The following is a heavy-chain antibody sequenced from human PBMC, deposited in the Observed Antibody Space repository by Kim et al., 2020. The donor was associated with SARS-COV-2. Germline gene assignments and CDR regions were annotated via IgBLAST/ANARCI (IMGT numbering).Heavy chain of an antibody. J-gene: IGHJ5*02. V-gene: IGHV3-30-3*01. CDR1: GFTFSSYA. CDR2: ISYDGSNK. CDR3: ARDDIGIVPAAIRWFDP. Sequence: GGSLRLSCAASGFTFSSYAMHWVRQAPGKGLEWVAVISYDGSNKYYADSVKGRFTISRDNSKNTLYLQMNSLRAEDTAVYYCARDDIGIVPAAIRWFDP. D-gene: IGHD2-2*02.